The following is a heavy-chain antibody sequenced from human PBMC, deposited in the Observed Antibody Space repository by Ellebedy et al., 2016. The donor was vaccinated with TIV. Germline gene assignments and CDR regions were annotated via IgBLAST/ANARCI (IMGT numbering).Heavy chain of an antibody. D-gene: IGHD5-12*01. CDR1: GFIFTDYG. Sequence: GESLKISXAASGFIFTDYGMHWVRQAPGKGLEWVAVISYDGSKIYYTDSVKGRFTISRDNSKNTVYLQMNSLRAEDTAVYYCSKPLGRDSGYDFAFDIWGQGTMVTVSS. V-gene: IGHV3-30*18. CDR3: SKPLGRDSGYDFAFDI. J-gene: IGHJ3*02. CDR2: ISYDGSKI.